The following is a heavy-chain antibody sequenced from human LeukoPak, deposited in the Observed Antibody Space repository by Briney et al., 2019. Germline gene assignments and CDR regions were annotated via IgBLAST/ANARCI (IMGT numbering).Heavy chain of an antibody. Sequence: KASETPSLTCTVSGGSISSYYWSWIRQPAGKGLEWIGRIYTSGSTNYNPSLKSRVTMSVDTSKNQFSLKLSSVTAADTAVYYCAREGIAAAGVDFDYWGQGTLVTVSS. D-gene: IGHD6-13*01. CDR3: AREGIAAAGVDFDY. CDR1: GGSISSYY. V-gene: IGHV4-4*07. J-gene: IGHJ4*02. CDR2: IYTSGST.